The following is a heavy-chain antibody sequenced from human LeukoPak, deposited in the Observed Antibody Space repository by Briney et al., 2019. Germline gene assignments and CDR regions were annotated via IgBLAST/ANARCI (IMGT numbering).Heavy chain of an antibody. CDR3: ARDSFSGWYYFDY. V-gene: IGHV3-66*01. Sequence: GGSLRLSCAASGFMFSDHYMDWVRQPPGKGLEWVSVIYSGGSTYYADSVKGRFTISRDNSKNTLYLQMNSLRAEDTAVYYCARDSFSGWYYFDYWGQGTLVTVSS. CDR2: IYSGGST. CDR1: GFMFSDHY. D-gene: IGHD6-19*01. J-gene: IGHJ4*02.